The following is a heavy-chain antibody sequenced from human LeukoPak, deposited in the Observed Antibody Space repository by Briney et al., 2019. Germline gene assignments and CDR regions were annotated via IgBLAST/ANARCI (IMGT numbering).Heavy chain of an antibody. CDR3: ARGFYDSSGYSEPFDY. CDR2: IFYSGST. J-gene: IGHJ4*02. D-gene: IGHD3-22*01. CDR1: GGSISSYY. Sequence: SETLSLTCTVSGGSISSYYWNWIRQPPGKGLEGIGYIFYSGSTNYNPSLKSRVTISVDTSNNQFSLKLSSVTAADTALYYCARGFYDSSGYSEPFDYWGRGTLVTVSS. V-gene: IGHV4-59*08.